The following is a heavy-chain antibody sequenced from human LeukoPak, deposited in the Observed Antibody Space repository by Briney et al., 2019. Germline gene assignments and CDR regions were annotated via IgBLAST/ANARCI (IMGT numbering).Heavy chain of an antibody. J-gene: IGHJ5*02. Sequence: PGGSLRLSCAASGFTVSSNYMSWVRQAPGKGLEWVSVLYSGGNTYYADSVKGRFTVSRDNSKNTLYLQMNSLRVEDTAVYYCARVRGGDEGGWFDPWGQGTLITVSS. CDR2: LYSGGNT. CDR1: GFTVSSNY. D-gene: IGHD2-21*02. V-gene: IGHV3-53*01. CDR3: ARVRGGDEGGWFDP.